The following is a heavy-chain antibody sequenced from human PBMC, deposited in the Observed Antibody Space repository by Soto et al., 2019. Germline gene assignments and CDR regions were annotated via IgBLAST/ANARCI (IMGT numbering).Heavy chain of an antibody. CDR3: AYSHGWYRHDV. D-gene: IGHD6-19*01. Sequence: QVQLQESGPGLVKPSGTLSLTCAVSGDSISSSKWWTWVRQPPGKGLEWIGDTLHSGSTNYNPSLKSRIIISVDKSKNQFSLELTSVTAADTAVYYCAYSHGWYRHDVWGQGTLVIVSP. CDR2: TLHSGST. V-gene: IGHV4-4*02. CDR1: GDSISSSKW. J-gene: IGHJ3*01.